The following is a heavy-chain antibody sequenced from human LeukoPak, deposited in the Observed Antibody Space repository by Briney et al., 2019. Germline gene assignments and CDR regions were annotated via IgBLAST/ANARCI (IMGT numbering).Heavy chain of an antibody. Sequence: GASVKVSCKASGYTFTSYAMNWVRQAPGQGLEWMGWINTNTGNPTYAQGFTGRFVFSLDTSVSTAYLQISSLKAEDTAVYYCARALVGLLWFGELWFDPWGQGTLVTVSS. CDR3: ARALVGLLWFGELWFDP. V-gene: IGHV7-4-1*02. J-gene: IGHJ5*02. D-gene: IGHD3-10*01. CDR2: INTNTGNP. CDR1: GYTFTSYA.